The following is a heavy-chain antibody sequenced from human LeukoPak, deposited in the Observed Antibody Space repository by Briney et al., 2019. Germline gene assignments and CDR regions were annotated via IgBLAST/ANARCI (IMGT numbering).Heavy chain of an antibody. Sequence: WGSLRLSCTAPGFTFRRYWMNWVRQAPGKGLEWVANIKPDGSATSYVDSVKGRFTISRDNVKNSVYLQMNSLRAEDTAVYYCAGGGGWVFYSWGQGTLVTVSA. CDR2: IKPDGSAT. CDR3: AGGGGWVFYS. J-gene: IGHJ4*02. V-gene: IGHV3-7*04. CDR1: GFTFRRYW. D-gene: IGHD2-15*01.